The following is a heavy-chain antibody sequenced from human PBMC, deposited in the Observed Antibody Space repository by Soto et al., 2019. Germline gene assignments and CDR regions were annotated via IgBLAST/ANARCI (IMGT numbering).Heavy chain of an antibody. Sequence: SETLSLTCAVYGGSFSGYYWSWIRQPPGKGLEWIGEINHSGSTNYNPSLKSRVTISVDTSKNQFSLKLSSVTAADTDVYYCARGSGNWFDPWGQGTLVTVSS. J-gene: IGHJ5*02. CDR1: GGSFSGYY. D-gene: IGHD3-10*01. V-gene: IGHV4-34*01. CDR3: ARGSGNWFDP. CDR2: INHSGST.